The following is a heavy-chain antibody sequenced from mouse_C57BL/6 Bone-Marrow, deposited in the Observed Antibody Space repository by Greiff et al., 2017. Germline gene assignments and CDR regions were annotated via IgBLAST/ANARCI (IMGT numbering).Heavy chain of an antibody. CDR3: ARCTGPWFAY. CDR2: IPPNNGST. J-gene: IGHJ3*01. CDR1: GYTFTSYW. Sequence: QVQLQQPGAVLVKPGASVKLSFKASGYTFTSYWMHWVKQRPGQGRAWIGMIPPNNGSTNYNEKFKGKATLTVDKSSSTAYMQLISLTSEDSAVYYCARCTGPWFAYWGQGTLVTVSA. D-gene: IGHD4-1*01. V-gene: IGHV1-64*01.